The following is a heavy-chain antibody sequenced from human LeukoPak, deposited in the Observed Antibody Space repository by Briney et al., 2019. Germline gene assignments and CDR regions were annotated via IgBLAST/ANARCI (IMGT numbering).Heavy chain of an antibody. CDR1: GFTFTSYS. CDR3: ARGYYSGY. CDR2: ISSSGDYR. D-gene: IGHD1-14*01. Sequence: GGSLRLSCAASGFTFTSYSMNWVRQAPGKGLEWVSSISSSGDYRYYADSMKGRFTISRDNAKKSLYLQMNSLRAEDTAVYYCARGYYSGYWGQGTLVTVSS. V-gene: IGHV3-21*01. J-gene: IGHJ4*02.